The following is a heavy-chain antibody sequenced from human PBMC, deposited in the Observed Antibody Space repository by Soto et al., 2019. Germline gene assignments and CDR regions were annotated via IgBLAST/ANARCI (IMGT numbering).Heavy chain of an antibody. J-gene: IGHJ4*02. Sequence: SETLSLTCSVSGGFVSSSSYSWGWIRQSPGKGLEWIGTMYSSENTYYNPSLLSRVTISVDTSKNEFSLRLSSVTAADTAVYYCARDQNGSGNYYTRYFDYWGQGTLVT. CDR1: GGFVSSSSYS. V-gene: IGHV4-39*07. CDR2: MYSSENT. CDR3: ARDQNGSGNYYTRYFDY. D-gene: IGHD3-10*01.